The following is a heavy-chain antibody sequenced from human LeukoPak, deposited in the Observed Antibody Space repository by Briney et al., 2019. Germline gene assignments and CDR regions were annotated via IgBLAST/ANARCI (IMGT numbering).Heavy chain of an antibody. D-gene: IGHD1-1*01. Sequence: GGSLRLSCAASGLSISNFWMHWVRQAPGKGLEWVAIIDKDGNEIKYVDSVKGRFTLSRDNARNSVYLQMNSLRTEDTALYYCVTDGNKWNDFEYWGQGTLVTVSS. V-gene: IGHV3-7*01. J-gene: IGHJ4*02. CDR2: IDKDGNEI. CDR3: VTDGNKWNDFEY. CDR1: GLSISNFW.